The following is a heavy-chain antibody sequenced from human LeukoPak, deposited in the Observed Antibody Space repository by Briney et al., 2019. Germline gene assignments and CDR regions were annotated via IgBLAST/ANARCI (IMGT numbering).Heavy chain of an antibody. D-gene: IGHD5-18*01. CDR1: GYTLTELS. Sequence: ASVKVSCKVSGYTLTELSMHWVRQAPGKGLEWMGGFDPEDGETIYAQKFQGRVTMTEDTSTDTAYMELSSLRSEDTVVYYCATAGIQLWLRSGDAFDIWGQGTMVTVSS. J-gene: IGHJ3*02. V-gene: IGHV1-24*01. CDR3: ATAGIQLWLRSGDAFDI. CDR2: FDPEDGET.